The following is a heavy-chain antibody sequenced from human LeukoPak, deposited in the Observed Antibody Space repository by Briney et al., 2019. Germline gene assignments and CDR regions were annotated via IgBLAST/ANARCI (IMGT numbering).Heavy chain of an antibody. CDR2: INPNSGGT. Sequence: ASVKVSCKASGYTFTGYYMHWVRQAPGQGLEWVGRINPNSGGTNYAQKFQGRVTMTRDTSISTAYMELSRLRSDDTAVYYCARGSRRYSSSWYGVYWGQGTLVTVSS. D-gene: IGHD6-13*01. CDR3: ARGSRRYSSSWYGVY. V-gene: IGHV1-2*06. J-gene: IGHJ4*02. CDR1: GYTFTGYY.